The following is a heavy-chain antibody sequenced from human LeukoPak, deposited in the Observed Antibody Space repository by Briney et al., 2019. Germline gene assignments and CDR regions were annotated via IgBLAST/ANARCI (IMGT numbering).Heavy chain of an antibody. J-gene: IGHJ4*02. CDR1: GGTFSSYA. D-gene: IGHD6-19*01. CDR3: ARSAAVAGYYYFDY. Sequence: VASVKVSCKASGGTFSSYAISWVRQAPGQGLEWMGGIIPIFGTANYAQKFQGRVTITADESTSTAYMELSSLRSEDTAVYYCARSAAVAGYYYFDYWGQGTLVTVSS. V-gene: IGHV1-69*13. CDR2: IIPIFGTA.